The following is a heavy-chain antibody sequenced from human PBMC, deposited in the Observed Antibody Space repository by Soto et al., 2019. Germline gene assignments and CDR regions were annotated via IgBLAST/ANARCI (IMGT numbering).Heavy chain of an antibody. CDR1: GDSVSSNSAA. V-gene: IGHV6-1*01. J-gene: IGHJ6*02. D-gene: IGHD3-10*01. Sequence: PSQTLSLTCAISGDSVSSNSAAWNWIRQSPSRGLEWLGRTYYRSKWYNDYAVSVESRITINPDPSKNQFSLQLNSVTPEDTAIYYCARGLNYYALGSPSYGMDVWGQGTTVTVSS. CDR3: ARGLNYYALGSPSYGMDV. CDR2: TYYRSKWYN.